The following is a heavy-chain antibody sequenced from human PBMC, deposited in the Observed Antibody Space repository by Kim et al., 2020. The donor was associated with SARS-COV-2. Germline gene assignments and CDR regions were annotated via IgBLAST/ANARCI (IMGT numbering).Heavy chain of an antibody. V-gene: IGHV1-18*01. D-gene: IGHD3-3*01. CDR2: ISAYNGNT. Sequence: ASVKVSCKASGYTFTSYGISWVRQAPGQGLEWMGWISAYNGNTNYAQKLQGRVIMPTDTSTSTAYMELRSLRSDDTAVYYCARPSQNSGITRTDTLDYWGQETLVTVSS. CDR1: GYTFTSYG. J-gene: IGHJ4*02. CDR3: ARPSQNSGITRTDTLDY.